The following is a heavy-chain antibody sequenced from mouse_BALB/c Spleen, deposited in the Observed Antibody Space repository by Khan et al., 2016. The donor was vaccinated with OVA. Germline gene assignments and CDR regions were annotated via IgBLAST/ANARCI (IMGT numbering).Heavy chain of an antibody. Sequence: EVQLVESGPGLVKPSQSLSLTCTVTGYSITSDYAWNWIRQFPGNKLGWMGYISYSDNTNYNPSLKSLISITLYTSKTQFFLHLNSVTNEATATSYCAIELGRYYAIDDWGQGTSVTVSA. D-gene: IGHD4-1*01. CDR3: AIELGRYYAIDD. J-gene: IGHJ4*01. V-gene: IGHV3-2*02. CDR1: GYSITSDYA. CDR2: ISYSDNT.